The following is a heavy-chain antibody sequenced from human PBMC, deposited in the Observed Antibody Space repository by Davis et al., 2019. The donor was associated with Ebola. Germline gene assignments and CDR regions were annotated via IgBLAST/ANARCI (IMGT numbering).Heavy chain of an antibody. CDR2: INPSGGST. V-gene: IGHV1-46*02. CDR3: ARDEFQAWEHSDDDAFDI. Sequence: AASVKVSCKASGYTFNSYYIHWVRQAPGQGLEWMGIINPSGGSTTYAQKFQGRVTMTRDTSTRTVYMELSSLRSEDTAVYYCARDEFQAWEHSDDDAFDIWGQGTMVTVSS. D-gene: IGHD1-26*01. J-gene: IGHJ3*02. CDR1: GYTFNSYY.